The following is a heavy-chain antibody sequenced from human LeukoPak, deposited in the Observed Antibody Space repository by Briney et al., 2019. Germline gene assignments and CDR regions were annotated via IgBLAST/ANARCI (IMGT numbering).Heavy chain of an antibody. J-gene: IGHJ4*02. CDR3: ARETPFDGSGSPRPYYFDY. Sequence: SETLSLTCTVSGGSISSYYWSWIRQPPGKGLEWIGYIYYSGSTNYNPSLKSRVTISVDTSKNQFSLKLSSVTAADTAVYYCARETPFDGSGSPRPYYFDYWGQGTLVTVS. CDR2: IYYSGST. D-gene: IGHD3-10*01. CDR1: GGSISSYY. V-gene: IGHV4-59*01.